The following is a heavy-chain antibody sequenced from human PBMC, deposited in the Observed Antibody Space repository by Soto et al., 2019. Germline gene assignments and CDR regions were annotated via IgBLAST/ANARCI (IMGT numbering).Heavy chain of an antibody. CDR2: VSSYNGNT. CDR3: AREVEGSYYPDEF. V-gene: IGHV1-18*01. CDR1: GYTFTDHG. D-gene: IGHD3-10*01. Sequence: ASVKVSCKTSGYTFTDHGIDWVRQAPGQGLEWVGWVSSYNGNTNYAYNLKDRVIMTTDASTSTAYMELRGLRSDDTAVYYCAREVEGSYYPDEFWCPGTPFTDS. J-gene: IGHJ4*01.